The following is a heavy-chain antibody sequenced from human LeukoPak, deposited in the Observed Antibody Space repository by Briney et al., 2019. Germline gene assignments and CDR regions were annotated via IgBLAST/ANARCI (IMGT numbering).Heavy chain of an antibody. CDR2: IYPAGSDT. D-gene: IGHD6-19*01. Sequence: GESLKISCQGAGYSFTTSWIAWVRQRPGKGLEWMGIIYPAGSDTRYSPSFKGLVTISADKSINTAYLQWSSLKASDTAMYYCARQRSSGWYIDFCGQGTLVTVSS. J-gene: IGHJ4*02. V-gene: IGHV5-51*01. CDR3: ARQRSSGWYIDF. CDR1: GYSFTTSW.